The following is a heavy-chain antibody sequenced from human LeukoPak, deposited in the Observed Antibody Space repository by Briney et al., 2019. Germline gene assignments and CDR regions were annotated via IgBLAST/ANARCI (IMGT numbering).Heavy chain of an antibody. CDR2: IDPSDSYT. D-gene: IGHD4-17*01. J-gene: IGHJ1*01. Sequence: GQSLKISSQGSGYSFACYWIIWVRQMPGEGLEWMGRIDPSDSYTNYSPSFQDHVTISVDRSINTAYLQWSSLKASDTAMYYCARRSSVTTGPFGEWGEGPLVTVSS. CDR3: ARRSSVTTGPFGE. V-gene: IGHV5-10-1*01. CDR1: GYSFACYW.